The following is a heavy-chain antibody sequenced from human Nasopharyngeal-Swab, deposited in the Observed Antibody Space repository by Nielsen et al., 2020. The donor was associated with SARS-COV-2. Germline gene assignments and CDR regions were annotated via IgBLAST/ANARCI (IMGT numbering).Heavy chain of an antibody. D-gene: IGHD5-18*01. CDR3: ARVDTAMAASDY. CDR2: INPNSGGT. J-gene: IGHJ4*02. Sequence: ASVKVSCKASGYIFTGYYMHWVRQAPGQGLEWMGRINPNSGGTNYAQKFQGRVTMTRDTSISTAYMELSRLRSDDTAVYYCARVDTAMAASDYWGQGTLVTVSS. CDR1: GYIFTGYY. V-gene: IGHV1-2*06.